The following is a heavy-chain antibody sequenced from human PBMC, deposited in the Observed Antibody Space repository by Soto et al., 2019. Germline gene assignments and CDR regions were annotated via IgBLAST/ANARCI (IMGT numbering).Heavy chain of an antibody. Sequence: QLVESGGGRVNPGGSLRLSCAASGFTFSTYSMHWVRQAPGKGLEWVSSISSNSISIYYADSVQGRFTISRDNAKNSLYLQMTSLRAEDTAVYYCARDRGSWDQFWFWGQGTLVAVSS. CDR2: ISSNSISI. CDR1: GFTFSTYS. D-gene: IGHD6-13*01. CDR3: ARDRGSWDQFWF. J-gene: IGHJ4*02. V-gene: IGHV3-21*01.